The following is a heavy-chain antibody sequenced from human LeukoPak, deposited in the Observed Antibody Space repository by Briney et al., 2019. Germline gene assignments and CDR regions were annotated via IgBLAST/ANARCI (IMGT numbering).Heavy chain of an antibody. Sequence: GGSLRLSCTASGFTFGDYAMSWVRQAPGKGLEWVGFIRSKAYGGTTEYAASVKGRFTISRDDSKSIAYPQMNSLKTEDTAVYYCTRVGVPAAMPFDYWGQGTLVTVSS. V-gene: IGHV3-49*04. CDR3: TRVGVPAAMPFDY. D-gene: IGHD2-2*01. J-gene: IGHJ4*02. CDR1: GFTFGDYA. CDR2: IRSKAYGGTT.